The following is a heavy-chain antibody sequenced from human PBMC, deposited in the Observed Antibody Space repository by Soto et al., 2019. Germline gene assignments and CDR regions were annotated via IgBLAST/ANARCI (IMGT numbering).Heavy chain of an antibody. CDR2: ISGSGGST. Sequence: GGSLRLSCAASGFTFSSYAMSWVRQAPGKGLEWVSAISGSGGSTYYADSVKGRFTISRDNSKNTLYLQMNSLRAEDTAVYYCAKGTFGELLYPPKYYYYMDVWGKGTTVTVSS. V-gene: IGHV3-23*01. CDR3: AKGTFGELLYPPKYYYYMDV. D-gene: IGHD3-10*01. J-gene: IGHJ6*03. CDR1: GFTFSSYA.